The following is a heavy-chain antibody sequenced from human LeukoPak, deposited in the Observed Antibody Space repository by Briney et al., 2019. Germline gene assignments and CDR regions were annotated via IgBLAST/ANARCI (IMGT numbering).Heavy chain of an antibody. V-gene: IGHV4-4*02. Sequence: SGTLSLTCAVSGGSISSSNWWSWVRQPPGKGLEWIGEIYHSGSTNYNPSLKSRVTISVDKSKNQFSLKLSSVTAADTAVYYYANRYYDFWSGYSSYYMDVWGKGTTVTVSS. D-gene: IGHD3-3*01. CDR1: GGSISSSNW. J-gene: IGHJ6*03. CDR2: IYHSGST. CDR3: ANRYYDFWSGYSSYYMDV.